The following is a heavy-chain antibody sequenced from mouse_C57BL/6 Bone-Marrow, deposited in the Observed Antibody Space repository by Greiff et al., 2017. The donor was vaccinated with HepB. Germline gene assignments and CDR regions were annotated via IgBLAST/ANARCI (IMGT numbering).Heavy chain of an antibody. Sequence: QVQLKEPGAELVRPGSSVKLSCKASGYTFTSYWMDWVKQRPGQGLEWIGNIYPSDSETHYNQKFKDKATLTVDKSSSTAYMQLSSLTSEDSAVYYCARRDSSAPYYFDYWGQGTTLTVSS. D-gene: IGHD3-2*02. V-gene: IGHV1-61*01. J-gene: IGHJ2*01. CDR1: GYTFTSYW. CDR2: IYPSDSET. CDR3: ARRDSSAPYYFDY.